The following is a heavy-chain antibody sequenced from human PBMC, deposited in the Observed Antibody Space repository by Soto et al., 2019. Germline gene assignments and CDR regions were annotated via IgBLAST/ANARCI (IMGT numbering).Heavy chain of an antibody. J-gene: IGHJ6*02. CDR3: PRGRARFLEWLSPPGYYYGMDV. D-gene: IGHD3-3*01. Sequence: SETLSLTCAVYGGSFSGYYWSWIRQPPGKGLEWIGEINHSGSTTYNPSLKSRVTISVDTSKNQFSLKMSSVTAADTAVHYCPRGRARFLEWLSPPGYYYGMDVWGQGTTV. CDR1: GGSFSGYY. CDR2: INHSGST. V-gene: IGHV4-34*01.